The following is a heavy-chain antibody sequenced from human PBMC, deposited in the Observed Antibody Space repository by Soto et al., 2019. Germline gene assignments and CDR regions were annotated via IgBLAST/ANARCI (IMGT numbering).Heavy chain of an antibody. CDR2: INTDGSST. Sequence: EVQLVESGGGLVQPGGSLRLSCAVSGFTFSSFWMHWVRQAPGEGLVWVSRINTDGSSTSYADSVKGRFTISRDNAKNTLYLQMNSLRVEDTVMYYFAKRVVDTFGLSYWGQGTLVTVSS. D-gene: IGHD2-2*01. V-gene: IGHV3-74*01. J-gene: IGHJ4*02. CDR3: AKRVVDTFGLSY. CDR1: GFTFSSFW.